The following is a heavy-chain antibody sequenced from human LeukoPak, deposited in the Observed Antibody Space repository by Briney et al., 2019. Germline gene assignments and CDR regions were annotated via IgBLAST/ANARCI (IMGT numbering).Heavy chain of an antibody. CDR1: GGSITSGDYY. V-gene: IGHV4-30-4*01. D-gene: IGHD6-19*01. CDR3: ARTTLADIPRFDF. J-gene: IGHJ5*01. Sequence: PSETLSLTCTVSGGSITSGDYYWSWIRQPPGKGLEWTGYIFSTGNTYYNPSLKSRISLSVDTSKNHFSLKLTSVTAADTAVYYCARTTLADIPRFDFWGQGTLVTVSS. CDR2: IFSTGNT.